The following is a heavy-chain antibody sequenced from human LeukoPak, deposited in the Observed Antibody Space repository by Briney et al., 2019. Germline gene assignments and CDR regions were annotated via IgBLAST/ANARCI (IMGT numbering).Heavy chain of an antibody. V-gene: IGHV3-53*01. Sequence: GGSLRLSCAASGFTVSSNYMSWVRQAPGKGLEWVSVIYSGGSTYYADSVKGRFTISRDNSKNTLYLQMNSLRAEDTAVYYFARDRPRITIFGVVKDYGMDVWGQGTTVTVSS. CDR2: IYSGGST. D-gene: IGHD3-3*01. CDR1: GFTVSSNY. CDR3: ARDRPRITIFGVVKDYGMDV. J-gene: IGHJ6*02.